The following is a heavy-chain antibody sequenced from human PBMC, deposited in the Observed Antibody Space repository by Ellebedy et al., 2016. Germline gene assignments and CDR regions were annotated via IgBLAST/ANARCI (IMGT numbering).Heavy chain of an antibody. CDR3: AAYSSSFYY. CDR2: ISGAGNIA. V-gene: IGHV3-23*01. Sequence: GESLKISCAASGFTFSRYAVTWVRQAPGKGLEWVSAISGAGNIAYYADSVKGRFTISRDNSKNTLYLQLNSLRADDTAVYYCAAYSSSFYYWGQGTLVTVSS. J-gene: IGHJ4*02. D-gene: IGHD3-22*01. CDR1: GFTFSRYA.